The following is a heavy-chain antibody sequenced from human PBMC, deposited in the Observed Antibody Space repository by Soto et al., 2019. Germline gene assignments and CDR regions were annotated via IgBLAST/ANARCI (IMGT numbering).Heavy chain of an antibody. Sequence: PGGSLRHSCAASGFTFSSYAMHWVRQAPGKGLEWVAVISYDGSNKYYADSVKGRFTISRDNSKNTLYLQMNSLRAEDTAVYYCARAYERAYLDSWGQGT. CDR1: GFTFSSYA. V-gene: IGHV3-30-3*01. CDR3: ARAYERAYLDS. CDR2: ISYDGSNK. D-gene: IGHD3-16*01. J-gene: IGHJ4*02.